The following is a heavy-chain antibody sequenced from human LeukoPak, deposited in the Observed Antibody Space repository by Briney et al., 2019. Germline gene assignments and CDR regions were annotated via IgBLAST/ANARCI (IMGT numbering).Heavy chain of an antibody. D-gene: IGHD2-2*02. CDR1: GGSISSGDYY. J-gene: IGHJ4*02. V-gene: IGHV4-30-4*01. Sequence: SQTLSLTCTVSGGSISSGDYYWSWIRQPPGKGLEWIGYIDYSGSTYYNPSLKSRVTIAVDTSRNQFSLKLSSVTAADTAVYYCARANPEYCSSTSCYKGVYYFDYWGQGTLVTVSS. CDR2: IDYSGST. CDR3: ARANPEYCSSTSCYKGVYYFDY.